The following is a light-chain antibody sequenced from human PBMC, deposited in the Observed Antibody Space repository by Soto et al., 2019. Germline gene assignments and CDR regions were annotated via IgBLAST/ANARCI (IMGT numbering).Light chain of an antibody. J-gene: IGLJ1*01. CDR3: QSFGSSLSGYV. Sequence: QSVLTQPPSVSGAPGQRVTISCTGSSSNIGAGYDVHWYQQDPGTAPKLLIYGNSNRPSGVPDRFSGSKSGTSASLAITGLQAEDEADYYCQSFGSSLSGYVFGTGTKVTVL. CDR1: SSNIGAGYD. V-gene: IGLV1-40*01. CDR2: GNS.